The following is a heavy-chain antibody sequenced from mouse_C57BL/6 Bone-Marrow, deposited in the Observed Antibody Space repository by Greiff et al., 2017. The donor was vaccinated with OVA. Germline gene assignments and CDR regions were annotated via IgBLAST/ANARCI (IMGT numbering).Heavy chain of an antibody. V-gene: IGHV5-4*03. D-gene: IGHD1-1*01. Sequence: EVMLVESGGGLVKPGGSLKLSCAASGFTFSSYAMSWVRQTPEKRLEWVATISDGGSYTYYPDNVKGRFTISRDNAKNNLYLQMSHLKSEDTAMYYCARGYHYYGSSFYAMDYWGQGTSVTVSS. CDR3: ARGYHYYGSSFYAMDY. J-gene: IGHJ4*01. CDR2: ISDGGSYT. CDR1: GFTFSSYA.